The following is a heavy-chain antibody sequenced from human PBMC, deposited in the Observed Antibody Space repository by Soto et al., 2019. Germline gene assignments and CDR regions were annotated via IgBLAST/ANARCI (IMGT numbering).Heavy chain of an antibody. V-gene: IGHV4-39*01. CDR1: GGSVTNSSYY. D-gene: IGHD4-17*01. J-gene: IGHJ4*02. CDR2: VYYRGRS. Sequence: SETLSLTCTVSGGSVTNSSYYWGWIRQSPGKGLEWIGSVYYRGRSYSKSSVKSRVTISVDTSKNRFSLSLNSVTASDTAVYFCVTQRTTVPTQAYFDYWGPGALVTVSS. CDR3: VTQRTTVPTQAYFDY.